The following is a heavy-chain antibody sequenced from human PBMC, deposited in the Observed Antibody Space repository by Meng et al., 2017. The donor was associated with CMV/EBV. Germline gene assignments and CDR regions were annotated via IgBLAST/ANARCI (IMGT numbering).Heavy chain of an antibody. CDR3: ARDRVPRSSTSCYLDY. V-gene: IGHV1-46*01. CDR2: INPSGGST. D-gene: IGHD2-2*01. CDR1: GYTFTSYY. J-gene: IGHJ4*02. Sequence: ASVKVSCKASGYTFTSYYMHWVRQAPGQGLEWMGIINPSGGSTSYAQKFQGRVTMTRDTSTSTVYMELSSLRSEDTAVYYCARDRVPRSSTSCYLDYWGQGTLVTVSS.